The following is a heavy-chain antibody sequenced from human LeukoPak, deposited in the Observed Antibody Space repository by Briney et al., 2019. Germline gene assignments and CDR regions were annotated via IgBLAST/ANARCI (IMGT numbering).Heavy chain of an antibody. CDR1: GFTFSSYA. CDR3: ARGLYYDFWSGFAY. CDR2: ISHDGSNK. J-gene: IGHJ4*02. V-gene: IGHV3-30-3*01. D-gene: IGHD3-3*01. Sequence: GGSLRLSCAASGFTFSSYAMHWVRQAPGKGLEWVAVISHDGSNKYYADSVKGRFTISRDNSKNTLYLQMNSLRAEDTAVYYCARGLYYDFWSGFAYWGQGTLVTVSS.